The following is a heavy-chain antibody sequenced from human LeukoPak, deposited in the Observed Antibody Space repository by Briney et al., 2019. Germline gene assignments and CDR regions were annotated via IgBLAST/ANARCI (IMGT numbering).Heavy chain of an antibody. V-gene: IGHV1-69*13. CDR2: IIPIFGTA. J-gene: IGHJ5*02. D-gene: IGHD1-26*01. CDR1: GYTFTSYG. CDR3: ARGWELLSWFDP. Sequence: SVNVSCKASGYTFTSYGISWVRQAPGQGLEWMGGIIPIFGTANYAQKFQGRVTITADESTSTAYMELSSLRSEDTAVYYCARGWELLSWFDPWGQGTLVTVSS.